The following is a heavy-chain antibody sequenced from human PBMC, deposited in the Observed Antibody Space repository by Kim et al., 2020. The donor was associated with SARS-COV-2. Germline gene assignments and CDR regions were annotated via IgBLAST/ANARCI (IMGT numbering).Heavy chain of an antibody. V-gene: IGHV3-21*01. D-gene: IGHD6-19*01. CDR3: ARDTRSIAVAASGFDY. J-gene: IGHJ4*02. CDR1: GFTFSSYS. CDR2: ISSSSSYI. Sequence: GGSLRLSCAASGFTFSSYSMNWVRQAPGKGLEWVSSISSSSSYIYYADSVKGRFTISRDNAKNSLYLQMNSLRAEDTAVYYCARDTRSIAVAASGFDYWGQGTLVTVSS.